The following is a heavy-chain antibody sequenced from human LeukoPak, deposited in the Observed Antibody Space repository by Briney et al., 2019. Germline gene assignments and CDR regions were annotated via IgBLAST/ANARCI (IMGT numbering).Heavy chain of an antibody. CDR2: IYYSGST. D-gene: IGHD2-21*02. Sequence: SETLSLTCTVSGGSISSYYWSWIRQPPGKGLEWIGYIYYSGSTNYNPSLKSRVTISVDTSKNQFSLKLSSVTAADTAVYYCARTQLAYRGGDCYSNYFDYWGQGTLVTVSS. CDR1: GGSISSYY. J-gene: IGHJ4*02. CDR3: ARTQLAYRGGDCYSNYFDY. V-gene: IGHV4-59*01.